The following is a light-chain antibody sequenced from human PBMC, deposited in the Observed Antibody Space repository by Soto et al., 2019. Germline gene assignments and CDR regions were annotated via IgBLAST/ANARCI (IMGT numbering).Light chain of an antibody. CDR1: QSIRHY. V-gene: IGKV1-5*01. J-gene: IGKJ1*01. Sequence: DIQMTQSPPTLSASVGDRVTITCRASQSIRHYLAWYQQMPGKAPKLLIYGASTLQSGVASRFSGSGSETEFTLTISSLQPDDFGTYFCQHHNSYSQTFGQGTKVEIK. CDR3: QHHNSYSQT. CDR2: GAS.